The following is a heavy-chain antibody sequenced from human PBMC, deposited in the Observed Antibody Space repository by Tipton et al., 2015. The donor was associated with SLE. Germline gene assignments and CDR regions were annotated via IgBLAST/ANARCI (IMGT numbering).Heavy chain of an antibody. CDR1: GFTFSRYG. Sequence: RSLRLSCAASGFTFSRYGMHWVRQAPGKGLEWVAVIWYDGNTEYYADSVKGRFLISRDNSNSTLYLQMDSLRAEDTAVYYCASSGHIVAAVDYWGQGTLVTVSS. CDR2: IWYDGNTE. D-gene: IGHD2-21*01. V-gene: IGHV3-33*01. J-gene: IGHJ4*02. CDR3: ASSGHIVAAVDY.